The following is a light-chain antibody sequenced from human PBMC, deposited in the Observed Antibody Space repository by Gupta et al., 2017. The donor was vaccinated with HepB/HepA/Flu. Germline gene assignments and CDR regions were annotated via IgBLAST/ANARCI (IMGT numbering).Light chain of an antibody. CDR2: EGT. J-gene: IGLJ2*01. CDR1: SSDVGSYNI. Sequence: QSALTQPASVSGSPGQSITISCTGTSSDVGSYNIVSWYRQHPGKAPKLSIYEGTKRPSGVSNRFSGSQSGKTASLTISGLQAEDESDYYCCSYATIVLCGGGTKLT. V-gene: IGLV2-23*01. CDR3: CSYATIVL.